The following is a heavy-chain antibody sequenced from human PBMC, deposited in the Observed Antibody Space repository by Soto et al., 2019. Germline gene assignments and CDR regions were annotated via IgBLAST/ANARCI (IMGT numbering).Heavy chain of an antibody. J-gene: IGHJ4*02. Sequence: GGSLRLSCAASGFTFSSYAMSWVRQAPGKGLEWVSAISGSGGSTYYAYSVKGRFTISRDNSKNTLYRQMNSLRAEDTAVYYCAKDRGYYGSGSYIRDWGQGTLVTVSS. CDR2: ISGSGGST. CDR3: AKDRGYYGSGSYIRD. D-gene: IGHD3-10*01. CDR1: GFTFSSYA. V-gene: IGHV3-23*01.